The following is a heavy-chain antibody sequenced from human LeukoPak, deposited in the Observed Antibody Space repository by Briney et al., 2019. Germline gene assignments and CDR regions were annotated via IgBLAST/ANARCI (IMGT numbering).Heavy chain of an antibody. CDR3: AKGNWGTPFDY. CDR2: ITWDSGAI. Sequence: GGSLRLSCTASGFTFSDYTMHWVRQAPGKGLEWVSGITWDSGAISYADSVKGRFTISRDNAKSSLYLQLNSLRAEDTAFYYCAKGNWGTPFDYWGQGTLVTVSS. J-gene: IGHJ4*02. CDR1: GFTFSDYT. D-gene: IGHD7-27*01. V-gene: IGHV3-9*01.